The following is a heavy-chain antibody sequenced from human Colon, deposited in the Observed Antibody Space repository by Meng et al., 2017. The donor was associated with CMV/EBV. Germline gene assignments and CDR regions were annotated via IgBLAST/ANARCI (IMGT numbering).Heavy chain of an antibody. CDR1: GGTFSRHA. CDR3: ARGVGATVGPHYYYYGVDV. Sequence: SVNVSCKSSGGTFSRHAFSWVRQAPRQGLEWMGGIIPMFGTTNYAQKFQGRVRFTTDESTSTAYMELSSLRSDDTAVYYCARGVGATVGPHYYYYGVDVWGQGTTVTVSS. J-gene: IGHJ6*02. V-gene: IGHV1-69*05. CDR2: IIPMFGTT. D-gene: IGHD1-26*01.